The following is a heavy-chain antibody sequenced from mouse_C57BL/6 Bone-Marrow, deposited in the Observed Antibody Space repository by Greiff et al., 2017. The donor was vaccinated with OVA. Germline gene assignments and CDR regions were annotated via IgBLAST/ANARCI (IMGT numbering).Heavy chain of an antibody. D-gene: IGHD2-3*01. Sequence: VQLQQPGAELVKPGASVKLSCTASGFNFKDYYMHWVKQRPEQGLEWIGRIDPADGETHYAQKFKGKATITADTSSNTAYMQLSSLTSEDSAVYSCARDGYYGLDYWGQGTTLTVSS. CDR2: IDPADGET. V-gene: IGHV14-2*01. CDR3: ARDGYYGLDY. CDR1: GFNFKDYY. J-gene: IGHJ2*01.